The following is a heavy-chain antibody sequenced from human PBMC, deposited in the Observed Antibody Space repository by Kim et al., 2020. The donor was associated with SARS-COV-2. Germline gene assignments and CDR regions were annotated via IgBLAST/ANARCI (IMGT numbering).Heavy chain of an antibody. Sequence: GGSLRLSCAASGFTLSSYSMNWVRQATGKGLEWLSYISRGSSSINYADSVKGRFTISRDNAKNSLYLQMNSLRDEDTAVYYCARARPPYYGSGNYAYGMDAWGQGTTVTVSS. CDR3: ARARPPYYGSGNYAYGMDA. CDR1: GFTLSSYS. V-gene: IGHV3-48*02. J-gene: IGHJ6*02. CDR2: ISRGSSSI. D-gene: IGHD3-10*01.